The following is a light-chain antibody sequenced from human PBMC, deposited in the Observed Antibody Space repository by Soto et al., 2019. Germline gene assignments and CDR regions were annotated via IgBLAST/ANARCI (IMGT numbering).Light chain of an antibody. CDR2: EVS. CDR1: SSDVGGYNY. Sequence: QSALTQPASVSGSPGQSITISCTGTSSDVGGYNYVSWYQQHPGKAPKLMIYEVSNRPSGISNRFSGAKSGNTASLTIAGLQEEDDADYYCSSYTSSSTLDVFGGGTKLTVL. CDR3: SSYTSSSTLDV. V-gene: IGLV2-14*01. J-gene: IGLJ2*01.